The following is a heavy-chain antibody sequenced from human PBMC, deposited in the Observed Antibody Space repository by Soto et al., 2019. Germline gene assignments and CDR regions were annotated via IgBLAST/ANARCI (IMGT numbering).Heavy chain of an antibody. J-gene: IGHJ6*02. CDR3: ASQGLYYYGLDV. Sequence: GSLRLSCAASGFPFSTYWMHWVRQAPGKGPVWVSRINNDGSTTRYADSVKGRFTISRDNAKNTLYLQMNSLRAEDTAVYYCASQGLYYYGLDVWGQGTTVTVSS. CDR2: INNDGSTT. CDR1: GFPFSTYW. V-gene: IGHV3-74*01.